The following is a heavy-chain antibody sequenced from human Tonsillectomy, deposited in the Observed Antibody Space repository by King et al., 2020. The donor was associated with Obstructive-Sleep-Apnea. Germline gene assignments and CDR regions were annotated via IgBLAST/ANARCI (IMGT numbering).Heavy chain of an antibody. CDR1: CGSIISWGDH. CDR3: ARLPGGNYGMDV. Sequence: VQLQESGPGLVKPLQTLSLTRTVSCGSIISWGDHWSGICQHPGKGLEWSGYIYDSGSTHYNPTLKSRNAISVYTSKNQFSLKMRSVTAADTAVYYCARLPGGNYGMDVWGQGTTVTVSS. CDR2: IYDSGST. V-gene: IGHV4-31*03. D-gene: IGHD3-16*01. J-gene: IGHJ6*02.